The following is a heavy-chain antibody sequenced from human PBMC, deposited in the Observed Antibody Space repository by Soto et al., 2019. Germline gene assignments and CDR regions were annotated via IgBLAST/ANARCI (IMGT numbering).Heavy chain of an antibody. Sequence: GGSLRLSCTASGFTFGDYAVNWFRQAPGKGLEWVGFIRSKTYDVTTEYAASVKDRFIISREDSKNIAYLQMNSLKTEDTAVYYCSRAVAGPFDYWGQGTLVTVSS. D-gene: IGHD6-19*01. V-gene: IGHV3-49*03. CDR2: IRSKTYDVTT. CDR1: GFTFGDYA. J-gene: IGHJ4*02. CDR3: SRAVAGPFDY.